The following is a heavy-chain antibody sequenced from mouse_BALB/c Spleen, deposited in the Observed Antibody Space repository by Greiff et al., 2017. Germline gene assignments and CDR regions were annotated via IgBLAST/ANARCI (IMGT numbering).Heavy chain of an antibody. Sequence: VQLQQSGGGLVQPGGSLKLSCAASGFTFSSYGMSWVRQTPDKRLELVATINSNGGSTYYPDSVKGRFTISRDNAKNTLYLQMSSLKSEDTAMYYCARDGGYRYPFDYWGQGTTLTVSS. J-gene: IGHJ2*01. CDR3: ARDGGYRYPFDY. CDR1: GFTFSSYG. D-gene: IGHD2-14*01. CDR2: INSNGGST. V-gene: IGHV5-6-3*01.